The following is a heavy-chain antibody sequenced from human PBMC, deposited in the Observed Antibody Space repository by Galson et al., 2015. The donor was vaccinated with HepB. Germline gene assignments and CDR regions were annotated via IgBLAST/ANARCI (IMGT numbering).Heavy chain of an antibody. CDR3: ARASTRGSIAAAGPGGY. Sequence: SLRLSCAASGFTFSSYAMHWVRQAPGKGLEWVAVISYDGGNKYYADSVKGRFTISRDNSKNTLYLQMNSLRAEDTAVYYCARASTRGSIAAAGPGGYWGQGTLVTVSS. V-gene: IGHV3-30-3*01. CDR1: GFTFSSYA. D-gene: IGHD6-13*01. CDR2: ISYDGGNK. J-gene: IGHJ4*02.